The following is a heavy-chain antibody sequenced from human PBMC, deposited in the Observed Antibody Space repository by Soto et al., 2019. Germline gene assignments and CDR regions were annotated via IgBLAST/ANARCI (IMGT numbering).Heavy chain of an antibody. D-gene: IGHD3-10*01. J-gene: IGHJ4*02. CDR2: IRSQANNYAT. CDR3: TCSKAGSPHY. V-gene: IGHV3-73*02. CDR1: GFTFSGSA. Sequence: EVQVVESGGGLVQPGGSLRLSCTASGFTFSGSAMHWVRQASGGGLEWVARIRSQANNYATAYAASVEGRVTIFRDDSKNTVHLQMHSLKIEDTAVYYCTCSKAGSPHYWGQGTLVPFSS.